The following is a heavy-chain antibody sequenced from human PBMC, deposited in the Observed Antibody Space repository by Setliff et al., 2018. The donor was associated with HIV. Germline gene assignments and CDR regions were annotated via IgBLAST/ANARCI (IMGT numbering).Heavy chain of an antibody. J-gene: IGHJ6*03. CDR2: IYTTGTT. CDR3: ARVPYPADYYMDV. V-gene: IGHV4-61*02. Sequence: TLSLTCTVSGDSISSGSYYWSWIRQPAGKGLEWIGRIYTTGTTDYNPSLKTRVSMSIDTSKSQFSLKLTSVSAADTAIYYCARVPYPADYYMDVWGKGTTVTSP. CDR1: GDSISSGSYY. D-gene: IGHD6-19*01.